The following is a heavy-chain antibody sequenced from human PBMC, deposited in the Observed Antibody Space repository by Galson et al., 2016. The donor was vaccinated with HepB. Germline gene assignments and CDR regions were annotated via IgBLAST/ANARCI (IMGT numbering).Heavy chain of an antibody. CDR1: GFTFSSYS. D-gene: IGHD5-12*01. V-gene: IGHV3-48*02. Sequence: SLRLSCAASGFTFSSYSMNWVRQAPGKGLEWLSYISSTSDTIYYADSVRGRFPISRDNAKDSLYLQMNNLRDEDKDVYYCGRPTTHNWFDPWGQGTLVTVSS. CDR3: GRPTTHNWFDP. CDR2: ISSTSDTI. J-gene: IGHJ5*02.